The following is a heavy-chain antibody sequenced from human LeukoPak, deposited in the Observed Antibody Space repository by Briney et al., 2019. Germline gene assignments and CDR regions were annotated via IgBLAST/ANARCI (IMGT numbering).Heavy chain of an antibody. CDR3: AREGHCSTTSCALDAIEI. V-gene: IGHV3-48*01. Sequence: GGSLRLSCATSGFTFSSYSMNWVRQAPGKGLEWVSYISSSSGTIYYADSVKGRFTISRDNAKDSLSLQMNSLRAEDTAVYYCAREGHCSTTSCALDAIEIWGQGTLVAVSS. CDR1: GFTFSSYS. J-gene: IGHJ3*02. CDR2: ISSSSGTI. D-gene: IGHD2-2*01.